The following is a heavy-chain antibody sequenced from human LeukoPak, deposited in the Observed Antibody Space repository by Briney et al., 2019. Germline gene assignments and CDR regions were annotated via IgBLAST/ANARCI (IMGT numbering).Heavy chain of an antibody. V-gene: IGHV3-43*02. Sequence: GGSLRLSCVASGLPIGDFAMHWVRQAPGQGLEWVSLISGDGVSTFFTDPVKGRFSISRDNSKNSLFLEMSSLRTEDTAMYYCARESGKFDYWGQGTLVAVSS. CDR3: ARESGKFDY. CDR1: GLPIGDFA. CDR2: ISGDGVST. J-gene: IGHJ4*02.